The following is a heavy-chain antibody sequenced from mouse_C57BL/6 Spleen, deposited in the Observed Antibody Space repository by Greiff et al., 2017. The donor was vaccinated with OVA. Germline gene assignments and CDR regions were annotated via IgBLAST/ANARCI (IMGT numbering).Heavy chain of an antibody. J-gene: IGHJ4*01. CDR2: IRNKANGYTT. Sequence: EVMLVESGGGLVQPGGSLSLSCAASGFTFTDYYMSWVRQPPGKALEWLGFIRNKANGYTTEYSASVKGRFTISSDKSQSILYRKMNALRAEDSATDYCARYDGNYVRMDYWGQGTSVTVSS. V-gene: IGHV7-3*01. CDR1: GFTFTDYY. D-gene: IGHD2-1*01. CDR3: ARYDGNYVRMDY.